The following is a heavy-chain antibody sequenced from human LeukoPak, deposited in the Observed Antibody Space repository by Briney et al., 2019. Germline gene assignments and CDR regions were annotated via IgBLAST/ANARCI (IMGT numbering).Heavy chain of an antibody. J-gene: IGHJ4*02. D-gene: IGHD3-10*01. V-gene: IGHV3-21*01. CDR2: ISSSSSYI. CDR1: GFTVSSYS. Sequence: GGSLRLSCAASGFTVSSYSMNWVRQAPGKGLEWVSSISSSSSYIYYADSVKGRFTISRDNAKNSLYLQMNSLRAEDTAVYYCARSAAFYYGSGSYPYWGQGTLVTVSS. CDR3: ARSAAFYYGSGSYPY.